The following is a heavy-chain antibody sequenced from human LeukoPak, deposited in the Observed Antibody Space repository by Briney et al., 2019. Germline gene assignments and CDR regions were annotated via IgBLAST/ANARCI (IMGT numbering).Heavy chain of an antibody. Sequence: SQTLSLTCAISGDSVSSNSAAWNWIRQSPSRGLEWLGRTYYRPKWYNDYAVSVTGRLIIDSDTSKNQFFLHLNSVTPEDTAIYYCARGRFFARYFYYYGMDVWGQGTTVTVSS. CDR1: GDSVSSNSAA. CDR2: TYYRPKWYN. V-gene: IGHV6-1*01. D-gene: IGHD3-3*01. CDR3: ARGRFFARYFYYYGMDV. J-gene: IGHJ6*02.